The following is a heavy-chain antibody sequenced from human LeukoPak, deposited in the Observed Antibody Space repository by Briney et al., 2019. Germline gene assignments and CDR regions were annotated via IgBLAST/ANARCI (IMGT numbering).Heavy chain of an antibody. V-gene: IGHV3-23*01. CDR1: GFTFSSYA. Sequence: PGGSLRLSCAASGFTFSSYAMSWVRQAPGKGLEWVSAISGSGGSTYYADSVKGRFTISRDNSKNTLYLQMNSLRAEDTAVYYCAKVGLVVVAANRGEDAFGIWGQGTMVTVSS. CDR2: ISGSGGST. D-gene: IGHD2-15*01. J-gene: IGHJ3*02. CDR3: AKVGLVVVAANRGEDAFGI.